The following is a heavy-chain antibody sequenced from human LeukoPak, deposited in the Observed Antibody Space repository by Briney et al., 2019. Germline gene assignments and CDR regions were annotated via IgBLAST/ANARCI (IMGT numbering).Heavy chain of an antibody. CDR3: ARESRTGTFDY. D-gene: IGHD1-1*01. J-gene: IGHJ4*02. CDR1: GFTFSSYS. CDR2: IGSSSSYI. V-gene: IGHV3-21*01. Sequence: PGGSLRLSCAASGFTFSSYSMNWVRQAPGKGLEWVSSIGSSSSYIYYADSVKGRFTISRVNAKNSLYLQMNSLRAEDTAVYYCARESRTGTFDYWGQGTLVTVSS.